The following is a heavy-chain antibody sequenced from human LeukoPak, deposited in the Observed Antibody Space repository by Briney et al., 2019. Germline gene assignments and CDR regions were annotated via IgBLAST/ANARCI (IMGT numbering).Heavy chain of an antibody. CDR1: GFTFSVAA. V-gene: IGHV3-23*01. CDR3: AKDIQLST. Sequence: GGSLRLSCAASGFTFSVAAMTWVRLAPGKGLEWVSLIGASGESTYYADSVKGRFTISRDNSKNTRSLQMNSLRVEDTAKYFCAKDIQLSTWGLGTMVTVSS. J-gene: IGHJ3*01. D-gene: IGHD5-24*01. CDR2: IGASGEST.